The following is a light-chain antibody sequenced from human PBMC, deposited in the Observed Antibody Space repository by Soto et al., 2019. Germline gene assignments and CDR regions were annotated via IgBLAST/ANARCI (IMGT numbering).Light chain of an antibody. CDR2: SAT. J-gene: IGKJ3*01. Sequence: DIPMTQSPSSLSASVGYRVTITCRASQPIYQDLTWDHQKPGKAPRLLISSATALQRGVPSRFSGSASGTECALIISSLLPENFGLYSCQQSLTSIFTFGPGTKVDV. V-gene: IGKV1-39*01. CDR3: QQSLTSIFT. CDR1: QPIYQD.